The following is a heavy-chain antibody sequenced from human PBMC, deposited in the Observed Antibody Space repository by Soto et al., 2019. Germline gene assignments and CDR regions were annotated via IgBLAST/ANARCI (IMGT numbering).Heavy chain of an antibody. CDR3: ARGGKWLVYLGRYDY. J-gene: IGHJ4*02. CDR1: GGSISSYY. CDR2: IYYSGST. V-gene: IGHV4-59*01. D-gene: IGHD6-19*01. Sequence: PSETLSLTCTVSGGSISSYYWSWIRQPPGKGLEWIGYIYYSGSTNYNPSLKSRVTISVDTSKNQFSLKLSSVTAADTAVYYCARGGKWLVYLGRYDYWGQGTLVTVSS.